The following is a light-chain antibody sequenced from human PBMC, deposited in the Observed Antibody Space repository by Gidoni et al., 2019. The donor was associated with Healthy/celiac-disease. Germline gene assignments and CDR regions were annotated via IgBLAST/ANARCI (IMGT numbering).Light chain of an antibody. CDR3: QQYYSTLPYT. CDR2: WAS. Sequence: DIVMTHSPDSLAVSLGERATINCKSSQSVLYSSNNKNYLAWYQQKPGQPPKLLIYWASTRESGVPDRFSGSGSGTDFTLTISSLQAEDVAIYYCQQYYSTLPYTFGQGTKLEIK. J-gene: IGKJ2*01. V-gene: IGKV4-1*01. CDR1: QSVLYSSNNKNY.